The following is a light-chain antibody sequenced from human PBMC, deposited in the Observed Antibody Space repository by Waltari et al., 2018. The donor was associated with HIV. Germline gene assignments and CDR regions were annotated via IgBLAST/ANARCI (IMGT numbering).Light chain of an antibody. V-gene: IGLV2-23*02. CDR1: SSDVGSYNL. CDR2: DVT. Sequence: QSALTQPASVSGSPGQSITISCPGTSSDVGSYNLVSWYQQHPGKAPRLMIYDVTKRPSGVSNRFSGSKSGNTASLTISGLQAEDEADYYCCSYAGSNTLDVVFGGGTKLTVL. J-gene: IGLJ2*01. CDR3: CSYAGSNTLDVV.